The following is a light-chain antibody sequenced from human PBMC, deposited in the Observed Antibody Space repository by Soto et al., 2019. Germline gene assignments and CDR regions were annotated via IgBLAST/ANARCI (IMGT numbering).Light chain of an antibody. CDR1: SSDVGGYNY. V-gene: IGLV2-8*01. J-gene: IGLJ1*01. CDR2: EVS. CDR3: SSYAGSNNYV. Sequence: QSALTQPPSASGSPGQSVTISCTGTSSDVGGYNYVSWYQQHPGKAPKLMIYEVSKRPSGVPDGFSGSKSGNTASLTVSGLQADDEADYYCSSYAGSNNYVFGTGTKLTVL.